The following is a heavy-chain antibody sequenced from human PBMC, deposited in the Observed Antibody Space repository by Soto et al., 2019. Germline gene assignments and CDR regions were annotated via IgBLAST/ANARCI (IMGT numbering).Heavy chain of an antibody. Sequence: LSLTCAISGDSVSSNSAAWNWIRQSPSRGLEWLGRTYYRSKWYNDYAVSVRSRITINPDTSKNQFSLQLNSVTPEDTAVYYCARDRLVTSECSGGSCYSGAFDIWGQGTMVTVS. CDR3: ARDRLVTSECSGGSCYSGAFDI. D-gene: IGHD2-15*01. V-gene: IGHV6-1*01. CDR2: TYYRSKWYN. CDR1: GDSVSSNSAA. J-gene: IGHJ3*02.